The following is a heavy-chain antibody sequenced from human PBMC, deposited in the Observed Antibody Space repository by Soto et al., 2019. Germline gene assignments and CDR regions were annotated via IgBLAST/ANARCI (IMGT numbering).Heavy chain of an antibody. CDR2: IRSKGYDGTT. CDR1: GFTFGDFA. Sequence: GRPMRLRCTASGFTFGDFAVSWFRKDPGKGLEWVGFIRSKGYDGTTEYAASVKGRFTISRDNFKSIAYLQMNSLQTEDTAVYYCTRNLGIMIQEERVFHFYGLDVWGQGTTVTVSS. CDR3: TRNLGIMIQEERVFHFYGLDV. J-gene: IGHJ6*02. D-gene: IGHD3-16*01. V-gene: IGHV3-49*03.